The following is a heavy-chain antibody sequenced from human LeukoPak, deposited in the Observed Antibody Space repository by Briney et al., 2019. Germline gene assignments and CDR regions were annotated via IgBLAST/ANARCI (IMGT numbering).Heavy chain of an antibody. V-gene: IGHV3-33*01. D-gene: IGHD2-15*01. CDR3: ARDLENCSGGSCYYYYYGMDV. CDR1: GFTFSSYG. J-gene: IGHJ6*02. Sequence: GRSLRLSCAASGFTFSSYGMHWVRQAPGKGLEWVAVIWYDGSNKYYADSVKGRFTISRDNSKNTLYLQMNSLGAEDTAVYYCARDLENCSGGSCYYYYYGMDVWGQGTTVTVSS. CDR2: IWYDGSNK.